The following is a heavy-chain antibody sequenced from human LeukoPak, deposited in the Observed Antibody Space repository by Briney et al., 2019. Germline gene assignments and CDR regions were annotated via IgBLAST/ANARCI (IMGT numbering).Heavy chain of an antibody. CDR3: ARDYCSSTSCYTRLDY. CDR1: GYTFTGYY. J-gene: IGHJ4*02. Sequence: AVNVSCKASGYTFTGYYMHWVRQAPGQGLEWMGWINPNSGGTNYAQKFQGRVTMTRDTSISTAYMELSRLRSDDTAVYYCARDYCSSTSCYTRLDYWGQGTLVTVSS. CDR2: INPNSGGT. V-gene: IGHV1-2*02. D-gene: IGHD2-2*02.